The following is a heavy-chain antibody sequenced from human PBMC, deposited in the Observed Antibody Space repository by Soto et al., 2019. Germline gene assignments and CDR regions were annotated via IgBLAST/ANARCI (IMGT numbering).Heavy chain of an antibody. Sequence: QVQLVQSGAEVKKPGSSVKVSCKASGGTFSSYAISWVRQAPGQGLEWMGGIIPIFGTANYAQKFQGRVTITADKSTSTAYMELSSLRSEDTAVYYCARTEVVTAIQAYYGMDVWGQGTMVTVSS. D-gene: IGHD2-21*02. V-gene: IGHV1-69*06. CDR2: IIPIFGTA. CDR1: GGTFSSYA. CDR3: ARTEVVTAIQAYYGMDV. J-gene: IGHJ6*02.